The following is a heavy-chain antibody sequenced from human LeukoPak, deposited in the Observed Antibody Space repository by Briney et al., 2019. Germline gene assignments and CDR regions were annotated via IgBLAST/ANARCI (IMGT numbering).Heavy chain of an antibody. J-gene: IGHJ5*02. Sequence: ASVQVSCKASGYTFTNYNIDWVRQATGQGLEWMGWINPNSGRAGCVQKFQGRVNITRDTSISTAYMELSSLRSEDTAVYYCVRVYHDGSFESGNWFDPWGQGTLVTVSS. CDR2: INPNSGRA. CDR3: VRVYHDGSFESGNWFDP. V-gene: IGHV1-8*01. D-gene: IGHD3-22*01. CDR1: GYTFTNYN.